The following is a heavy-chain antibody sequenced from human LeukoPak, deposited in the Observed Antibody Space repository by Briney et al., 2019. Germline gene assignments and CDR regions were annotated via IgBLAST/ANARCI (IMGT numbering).Heavy chain of an antibody. CDR3: AKRLKDGSGNCPFGY. D-gene: IGHD3-10*01. CDR2: MNPNSGNT. J-gene: IGHJ4*02. CDR1: GYTFTSYD. Sequence: GASVKVSCKASGYTFTSYDINWVRQATGQGLEWMGWMNPNSGNTGYAQKFQGRVTMTRNTSISTAYMELSSLRSEDTAVYYCAKRLKDGSGNCPFGYWGQGTLVTVSS. V-gene: IGHV1-8*01.